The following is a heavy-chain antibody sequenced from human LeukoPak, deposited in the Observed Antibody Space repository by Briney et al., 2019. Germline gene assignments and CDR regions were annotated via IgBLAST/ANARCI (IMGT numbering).Heavy chain of an antibody. D-gene: IGHD3-22*01. CDR3: ARYDGSGYSNY. Sequence: GGSLGLSCAASGFTFSNYGMHWVRQAPGKGLEWVAVIWYDGSNKYYADSVKGRFTISRDNSENILYLQMNSLSAEDTAVYYCARYDGSGYSNYWGQGTLVTVSS. CDR1: GFTFSNYG. V-gene: IGHV3-33*01. CDR2: IWYDGSNK. J-gene: IGHJ4*02.